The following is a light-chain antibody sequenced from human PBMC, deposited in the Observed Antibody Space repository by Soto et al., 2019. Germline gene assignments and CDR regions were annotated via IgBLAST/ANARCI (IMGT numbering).Light chain of an antibody. Sequence: QSALTQPPSVSGAPGQRVAISCAGTSSNIGAGYDVHWYQHLPGTAPKLLIFGNINRPSGVPDRFSGSKSGTSASLAITGLQSADEGYYYCQTYDTGVSGSIFGGGTKVTVL. CDR2: GNI. CDR3: QTYDTGVSGSI. J-gene: IGLJ2*01. CDR1: SSNIGAGYD. V-gene: IGLV1-40*01.